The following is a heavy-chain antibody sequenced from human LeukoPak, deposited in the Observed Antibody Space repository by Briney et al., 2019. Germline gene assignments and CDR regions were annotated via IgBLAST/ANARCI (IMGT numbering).Heavy chain of an antibody. D-gene: IGHD3-3*01. V-gene: IGHV1-69*05. J-gene: IGHJ6*03. CDR3: ASGRGIRFTMDV. CDR1: GGTFSSYA. CDR2: IIPVFGTA. Sequence: SVKVSCKASGGTFSSYAISWVRQAPGQGLEWMGGIIPVFGTANYAQKFQGRVTITTDESTSTAYMELSSLRSEDTAVYYCASGRGIRFTMDVWGKGTTVTVSS.